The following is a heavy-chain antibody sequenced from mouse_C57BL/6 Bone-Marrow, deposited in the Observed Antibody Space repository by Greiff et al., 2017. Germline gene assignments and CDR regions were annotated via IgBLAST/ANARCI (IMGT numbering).Heavy chain of an antibody. J-gene: IGHJ2*01. V-gene: IGHV5-6*02. CDR2: ISSGGSYT. CDR1: GFTFSSYG. Sequence: DVKLVESGGDLVKPGGSLKLSCAASGFTFSSYGMSWVRQTPDKRLEWVATISSGGSYTYYPDSVKGRFTISSDNAKNTLYLQMSSLKSEDTAMYYCTRQNYNTHYWGQGTTLTVSS. D-gene: IGHD1-3*01. CDR3: TRQNYNTHY.